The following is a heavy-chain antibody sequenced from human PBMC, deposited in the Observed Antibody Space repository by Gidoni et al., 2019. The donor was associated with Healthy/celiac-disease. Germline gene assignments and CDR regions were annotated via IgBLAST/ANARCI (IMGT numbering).Heavy chain of an antibody. J-gene: IGHJ4*02. D-gene: IGHD3-3*01. CDR1: GGSISSSSYY. CDR3: ARHLAYYDFWSGNDEVDY. CDR2: IYYSGST. Sequence: QLQLQESGPGLVTPSATLSLTCTVSGGSISSSSYYWGWIRQPPGKGLEWIGSIYYSGSTYYNPSLKSRVTISVDTSKNQFSLKLSSVTAADTAVYYCARHLAYYDFWSGNDEVDYWGQGTLVTVSS. V-gene: IGHV4-39*01.